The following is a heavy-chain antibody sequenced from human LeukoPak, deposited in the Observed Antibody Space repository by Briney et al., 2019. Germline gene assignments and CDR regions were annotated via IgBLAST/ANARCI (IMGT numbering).Heavy chain of an antibody. D-gene: IGHD6-13*01. Sequence: SETLSLTCTVPGGSISSYYWSWIRQPPGKGLEWIGYIYYSGSTNYNPSLKSRVTISVDTSKNQFSLKLSSVTAADTAVYYCARGGSSWSTLTLLSDYYYYGMDVWGQGTTVTVSS. V-gene: IGHV4-59*01. CDR2: IYYSGST. J-gene: IGHJ6*02. CDR1: GGSISSYY. CDR3: ARGGSSWSTLTLLSDYYYYGMDV.